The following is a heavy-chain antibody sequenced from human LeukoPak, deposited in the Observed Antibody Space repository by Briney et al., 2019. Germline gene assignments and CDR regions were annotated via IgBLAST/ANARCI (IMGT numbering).Heavy chain of an antibody. CDR1: GFTFSSYN. CDR2: ISSSSSYI. J-gene: IGHJ4*02. Sequence: PGGSLRLSCAASGFTFSSYNMNWVRQAPGKGLEWVSSISSSSSYIYYADSVKGRFTISRDNAKKSLYLQMNSLRAEDTAVYYCARERGYSYGYGDYRGQGTLVTVSS. CDR3: ARERGYSYGYGDY. D-gene: IGHD5-18*01. V-gene: IGHV3-21*01.